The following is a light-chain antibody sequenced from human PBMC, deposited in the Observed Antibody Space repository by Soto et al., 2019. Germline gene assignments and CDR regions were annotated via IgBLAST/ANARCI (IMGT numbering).Light chain of an antibody. CDR3: QQYYSSRT. J-gene: IGKJ1*01. CDR1: QSVGSRW. Sequence: EIVLTQSPGTVSLSPGERATLSCRASQSVGSRWLAWYQQKPGQAPRVLIYGGSNRATGIPDRFSGSGSGTDFTLTISRLHPEDCAVYYCQQYYSSRTFGEGNKVEMK. CDR2: GGS. V-gene: IGKV3-20*01.